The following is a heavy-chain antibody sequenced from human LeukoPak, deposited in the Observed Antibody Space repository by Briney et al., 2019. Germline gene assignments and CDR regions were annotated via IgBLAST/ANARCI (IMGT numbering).Heavy chain of an antibody. V-gene: IGHV3-66*01. CDR2: IYFGGTT. CDR3: ALGLVTDF. D-gene: IGHD3-9*01. J-gene: IGHJ4*02. CDR1: GFTVSSNY. Sequence: GGSLRLSCAASGFTVSSNYMTWVRQAPGQGLEWVSVIYFGGTTYYADSVKGRFTISRDNSKNTLYLQMNSLRVEDTAVYYCALGLVTDFWGQGTLVTVSS.